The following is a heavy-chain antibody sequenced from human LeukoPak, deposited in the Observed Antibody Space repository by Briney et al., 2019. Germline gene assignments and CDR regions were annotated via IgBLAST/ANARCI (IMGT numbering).Heavy chain of an antibody. CDR1: GGSFSGYY. Sequence: SETLSLTCAVYGGSFSGYYWSWIRQPPGKGLEWIGEINHSGSTNYNPSLKSRVTISVDTSKNQFSLKLSPVTAADTAVYYCARGSGTIFGVVIPRTRYFDYWGQGTLVTVSS. D-gene: IGHD3-3*01. J-gene: IGHJ4*02. CDR3: ARGSGTIFGVVIPRTRYFDY. V-gene: IGHV4-34*01. CDR2: INHSGST.